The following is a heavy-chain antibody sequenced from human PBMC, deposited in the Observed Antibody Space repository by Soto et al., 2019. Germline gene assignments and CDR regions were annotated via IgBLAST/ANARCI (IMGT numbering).Heavy chain of an antibody. CDR3: ARSQGSSTSLEIYYYYDYGMDF. V-gene: IGHV1-69*01. CDR2: IIPISGTA. CDR1: GGTFSSYA. J-gene: IGHJ6*02. D-gene: IGHD2-2*01. Sequence: QVQLVQSGAEVQKPGSSVKVSCKASGGTFSSYAISWVRQAPGQGLEWMGGIIPISGTANYAQKFQGRVTITADDSTTKAYMELSSQRSEDTAVYYCARSQGSSTSLEIYYYYDYGMDFWGQGTRVTASS.